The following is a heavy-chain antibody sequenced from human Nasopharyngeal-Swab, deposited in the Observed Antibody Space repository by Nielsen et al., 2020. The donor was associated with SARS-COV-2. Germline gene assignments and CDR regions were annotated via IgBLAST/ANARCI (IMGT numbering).Heavy chain of an antibody. J-gene: IGHJ4*02. CDR1: GGSISSGGYS. V-gene: IGHV4-30-2*01. Sequence: SETLSLTCAVSGGSISSGGYSWSWSRQPPGKGLEWIGYIYHSGSTYYNPSLKSRVTISVDRSKNQFSLKLSSVTAADTAVYYCAREEIDTYYFDYWGQGTLVTVSS. CDR2: IYHSGST. CDR3: AREEIDTYYFDY. D-gene: IGHD3-16*01.